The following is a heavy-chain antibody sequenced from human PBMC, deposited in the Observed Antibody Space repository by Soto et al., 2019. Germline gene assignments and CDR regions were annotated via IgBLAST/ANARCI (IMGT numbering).Heavy chain of an antibody. CDR3: ARSPPRITIFGVVIVGTGSGMDF. CDR1: GYTFTSYD. J-gene: IGHJ6*02. Sequence: ASVKVSCKASGYTFTSYDINWVRQATGQGLEWMGWMNPNSGSTGYAQKFQGRVTMTRNTSISTAYMELSSLRSEDTAVYYCARSPPRITIFGVVIVGTGSGMDFWGQGTMVAVSS. D-gene: IGHD3-3*01. V-gene: IGHV1-8*01. CDR2: MNPNSGST.